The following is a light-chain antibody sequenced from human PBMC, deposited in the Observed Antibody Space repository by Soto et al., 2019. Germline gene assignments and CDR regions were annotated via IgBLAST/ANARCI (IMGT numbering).Light chain of an antibody. CDR1: QSVSSY. V-gene: IGKV3-11*01. CDR2: GAS. CDR3: QQRSNWPAGT. Sequence: EIVLTQSPDTLSLSPGERATLSCRASQSVSSYLAWYQQKSGQAPRLLIYGASSRATGIPARFSGSGSGTEFTLTISSLEPEDFAVYYCQQRSNWPAGTFGQGTKVDIK. J-gene: IGKJ1*01.